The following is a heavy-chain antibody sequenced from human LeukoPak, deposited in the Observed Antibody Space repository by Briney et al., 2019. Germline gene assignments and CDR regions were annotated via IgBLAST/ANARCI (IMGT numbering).Heavy chain of an antibody. D-gene: IGHD3-10*01. J-gene: IGHJ4*02. CDR1: GFTFSSYS. CDR3: ASKDYYGSGSYLDY. V-gene: IGHV3-21*04. Sequence: GGSLRLSCAASGFTFSSYSMNWVRQAPGKGLEWVSLISSSWTYIYYADSVKGRFTISRDNAKNSLYLQMNSLRAEDTAVYYCASKDYYGSGSYLDYWGQGTLVTVSS. CDR2: ISSSWTYI.